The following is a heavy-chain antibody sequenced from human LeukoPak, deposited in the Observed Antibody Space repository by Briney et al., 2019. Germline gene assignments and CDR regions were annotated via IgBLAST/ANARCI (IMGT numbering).Heavy chain of an antibody. CDR2: IKHNGDEL. CDR1: GFTFSSYW. J-gene: IGHJ4*02. CDR3: ARELRTFDS. V-gene: IGHV3-7*01. D-gene: IGHD3-16*01. Sequence: GGSLRLSCAASGFTFSSYWMTWVRQAPGKGLEWVANIKHNGDELNYVDSVEDRFTISRDNTKNSLYLHMTSLRAEDTAVYYCARELRTFDSWGQGTLVTVSS.